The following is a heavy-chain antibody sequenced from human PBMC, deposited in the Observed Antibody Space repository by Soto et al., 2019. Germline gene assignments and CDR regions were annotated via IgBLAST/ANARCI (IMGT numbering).Heavy chain of an antibody. CDR3: ASPRVVAATGYYYYGMDV. D-gene: IGHD2-15*01. V-gene: IGHV1-69*13. J-gene: IGHJ6*02. CDR2: IIPIFGTA. CDR1: GGTFSSYA. Sequence: SVKVSFKASGGTFSSYAISWVRQAPGQGLEWMGGIIPIFGTANYAQKFQGRVTITADESTSTAYMELSSLRSEDTAVYYCASPRVVAATGYYYYGMDVWGQGTTVTVSS.